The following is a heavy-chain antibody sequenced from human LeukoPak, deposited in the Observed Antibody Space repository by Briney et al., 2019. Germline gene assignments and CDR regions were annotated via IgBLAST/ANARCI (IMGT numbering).Heavy chain of an antibody. D-gene: IGHD3-3*01. V-gene: IGHV1-18*01. CDR3: ARDQVNPYYDFWSGYSHQYGMDV. Sequence: GASVKVSCKASGYTFTSYGISWVRQAPGQGLEWMGWISAYNGNTNYAQKLRGRVTMTTDTSTSTAYMELRSLRSDDTAVYYCARDQVNPYYDFWSGYSHQYGMDVWGQGTTVTVSS. CDR2: ISAYNGNT. CDR1: GYTFTSYG. J-gene: IGHJ6*02.